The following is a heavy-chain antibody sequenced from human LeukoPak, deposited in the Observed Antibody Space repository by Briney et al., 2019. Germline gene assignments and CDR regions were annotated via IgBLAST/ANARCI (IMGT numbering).Heavy chain of an antibody. CDR1: GYTVTTYY. CDR3: ARSYDSSDYHFFDY. Sequence: ASVKVSCKASGYTVTTYYMDWVRQAPGQGLEWMGIINPRGGSASYAQKFQGRVTMTRDTSTSTFYLELSSLRSEDTAVYYCARSYDSSDYHFFDYWGQGTLVTVSS. V-gene: IGHV1-46*01. J-gene: IGHJ4*02. CDR2: INPRGGSA. D-gene: IGHD3-22*01.